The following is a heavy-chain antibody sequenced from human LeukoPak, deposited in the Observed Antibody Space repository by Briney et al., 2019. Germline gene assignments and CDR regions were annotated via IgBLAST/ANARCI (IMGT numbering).Heavy chain of an antibody. J-gene: IGHJ4*02. CDR1: GFTFSSSW. CDR2: INSDGSNT. Sequence: GGSLRLSCAASGFTFSSSWMHWVRQAPGKGLVWVSRINSDGSNTNYADSVKGRFTISRDNAKNTLYLQTNSLGPEDTAVYYCTRAGYFRFDFWGQGTLVTVSS. CDR3: TRAGYFRFDF. V-gene: IGHV3-74*01. D-gene: IGHD5-18*01.